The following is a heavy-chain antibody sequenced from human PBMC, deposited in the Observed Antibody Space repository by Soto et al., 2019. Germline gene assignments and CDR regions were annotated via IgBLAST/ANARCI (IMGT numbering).Heavy chain of an antibody. CDR2: IYPGDSDT. J-gene: IGHJ6*02. V-gene: IGHV5-51*01. CDR1: GYSFTSYW. CDR3: AGGGVRGVITRTRDYYGMDV. D-gene: IGHD3-10*01. Sequence: LGESLKISCKGSGYSFTSYWIGWVRQMPGKGLEWMGIIYPGDSDTRYSPSSQGQVTISADKSISTAYLQWSSLKASDTAMYYCAGGGVRGVITRTRDYYGMDVWGQGTTVTVSS.